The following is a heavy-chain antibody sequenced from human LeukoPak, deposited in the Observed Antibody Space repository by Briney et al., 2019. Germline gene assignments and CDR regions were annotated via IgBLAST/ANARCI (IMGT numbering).Heavy chain of an antibody. CDR1: GFTFSNAW. V-gene: IGHV3-15*01. Sequence: GGSLRLSCAASGFTFSNAWMSWVRQAPGKGLEWVGRIKSKTDGGTTDYAAPVKGRFTISRDDSKNTLYLQMNSLKTEDTAVYYCTTGVTGYSSGWYPYYSDYWGQGTLVTVSS. CDR2: IKSKTDGGTT. J-gene: IGHJ4*02. D-gene: IGHD6-19*01. CDR3: TTGVTGYSSGWYPYYSDY.